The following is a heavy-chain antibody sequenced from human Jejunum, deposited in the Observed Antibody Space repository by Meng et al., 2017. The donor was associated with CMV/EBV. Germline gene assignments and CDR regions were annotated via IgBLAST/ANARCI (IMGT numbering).Heavy chain of an antibody. CDR3: AYRHHYSSNWNVGWFGP. J-gene: IGHJ5*02. Sequence: SLSTSGMGVAWIRQPPGKAPECLALIYWDDDKRYNPSLASRLAITKDTSKNEVVLTMTNMDPVDTATYYCAYRHHYSSNWNVGWFGPWGQGTLVTVSS. V-gene: IGHV2-5*02. CDR2: IYWDDDK. D-gene: IGHD6-13*01. CDR1: SLSTSGMG.